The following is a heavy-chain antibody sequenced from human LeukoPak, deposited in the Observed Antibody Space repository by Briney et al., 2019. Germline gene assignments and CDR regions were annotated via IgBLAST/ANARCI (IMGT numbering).Heavy chain of an antibody. CDR2: INPNSGGT. D-gene: IGHD6-19*01. J-gene: IGHJ4*02. CDR3: ARARSSGWSFDY. V-gene: IGHV1-2*02. CDR1: GYTFTGYY. Sequence: GASVKVSCKASGYTFTGYYTHWVRQAPGQGLEWMGWINPNSGGTNYAQKFQGRVTMTRDTSISTAYMELSRLRSDDTAVYYCARARSSGWSFDYWGQGTLVTVSS.